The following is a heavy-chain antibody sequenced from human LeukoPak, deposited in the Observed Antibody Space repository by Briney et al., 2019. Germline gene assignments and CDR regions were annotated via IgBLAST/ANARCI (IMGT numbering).Heavy chain of an antibody. D-gene: IGHD5-18*01. J-gene: IGHJ4*02. V-gene: IGHV3-33*01. Sequence: PGGSLRLSCEASGFVLSSYGMHWVRQTPGKGREWVAVIWHDGSNKHYRDSVKGRFTITRDNSLNILFLQMDSLRADDTAVYYCARIIINSGYSYGIDFWGQGTLVTVSS. CDR1: GFVLSSYG. CDR2: IWHDGSNK. CDR3: ARIIINSGYSYGIDF.